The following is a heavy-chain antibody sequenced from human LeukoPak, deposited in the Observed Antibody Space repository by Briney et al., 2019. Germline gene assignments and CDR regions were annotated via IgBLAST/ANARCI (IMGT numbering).Heavy chain of an antibody. D-gene: IGHD6-13*01. J-gene: IGHJ6*02. CDR1: GGTFSSYT. Sequence: ASVKVSCKASGGTFSSYTISWVRQAPGQGLEWMGRILPILGIANYAQKFQGRVTITADKSTSTAYMELSSLRSEDTAVYYCARDGIASRSYYYYGMDVWGQGTTVTVSS. CDR2: ILPILGIA. CDR3: ARDGIASRSYYYYGMDV. V-gene: IGHV1-69*04.